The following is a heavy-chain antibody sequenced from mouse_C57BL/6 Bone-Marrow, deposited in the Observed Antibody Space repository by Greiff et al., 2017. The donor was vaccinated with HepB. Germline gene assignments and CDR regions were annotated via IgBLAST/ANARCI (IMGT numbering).Heavy chain of an antibody. CDR1: GYTFTDYY. Sequence: EVQLQQSGPVLVKPGASVKMSCKASGYTFTDYYMNWVKQSHGKSLEWIGVINPYNGGTSYNQKFKGKATLTVDKSSSTAYMELNSLTSEDSAVYYCAPYYTPFGYWGKGTLVTVSA. CDR2: INPYNGGT. D-gene: IGHD2-12*01. CDR3: APYYTPFGY. V-gene: IGHV1-19*01. J-gene: IGHJ3*01.